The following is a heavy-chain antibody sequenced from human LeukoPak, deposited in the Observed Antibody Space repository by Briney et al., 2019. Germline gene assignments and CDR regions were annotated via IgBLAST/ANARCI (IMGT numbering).Heavy chain of an antibody. CDR1: GGSITGHY. CDR2: VYYSGGT. V-gene: IGHV4-59*11. J-gene: IGHJ3*02. Sequence: SQTLSLTCSVAGGSITGHYWHCIRQPPGKGLGWIGYVYYSGGTSYNPSLKSRVTISADTSKNQSSLRLTSVAAASTAVYYCVIDFMDYALGGDAFDIWGPGTGVTVS. D-gene: IGHD3-16*01. CDR3: VIDFMDYALGGDAFDI.